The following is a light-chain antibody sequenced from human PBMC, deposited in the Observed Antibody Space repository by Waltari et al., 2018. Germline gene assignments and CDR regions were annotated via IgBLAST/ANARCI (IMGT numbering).Light chain of an antibody. CDR1: KLGNKY. Sequence: SYELTQPPSVSVSPGQTASITCSGDKLGNKYACWYQQKPGQSPVLVIYQDTKRPSGIRERFSGSNSGNTATLTISGTQAMDEADYYCQAWDSGTAVFGGGTKLTVL. CDR2: QDT. CDR3: QAWDSGTAV. J-gene: IGLJ2*01. V-gene: IGLV3-1*01.